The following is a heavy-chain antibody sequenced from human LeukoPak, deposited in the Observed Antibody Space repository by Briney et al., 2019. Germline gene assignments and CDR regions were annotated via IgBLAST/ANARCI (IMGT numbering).Heavy chain of an antibody. J-gene: IGHJ4*02. CDR1: GYTFTGYY. D-gene: IGHD1-26*01. V-gene: IGHV1-2*02. Sequence: GASVKVSCKASGYTFTGYYMHWVRQAPGQGLEWMGWINPNSGGTNYAQKFQGRVTMTRDTSISTAYMELSRLRSDDTAVYYCARDGSRWELLNDYWGQGTLVTVSS. CDR2: INPNSGGT. CDR3: ARDGSRWELLNDY.